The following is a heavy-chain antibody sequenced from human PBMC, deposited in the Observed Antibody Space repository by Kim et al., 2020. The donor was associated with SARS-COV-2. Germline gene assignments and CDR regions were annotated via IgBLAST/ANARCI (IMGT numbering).Heavy chain of an antibody. CDR2: VTYSGTT. V-gene: IGHV4-39*01. CDR3: ARRADLDYYGVDV. Sequence: SETLSLTCTVSGASIRATTHYWGWIRQPPGKGLEWIGSVTYSGTTYDNPYLESRVTISVDTSKNQFSLKVNSVTAPDTAMYYCARRADLDYYGVDVWGQGTTVTVSS. CDR1: GASIRATTHY. J-gene: IGHJ6*01.